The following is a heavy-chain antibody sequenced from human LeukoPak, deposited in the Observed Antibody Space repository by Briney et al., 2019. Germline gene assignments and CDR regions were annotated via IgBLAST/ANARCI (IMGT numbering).Heavy chain of an antibody. CDR3: ARTAFYYYYMDV. V-gene: IGHV4-31*03. D-gene: IGHD5-18*01. Sequence: SQTLSLTCSLSGHSTSRGGYYWSWVRQYPGKALEWVGHIYYTGSANYNPSLESRINISVDTSKNELSLKMNSVTAADTAVYYCARTAFYYYYMDVWGKGTTVIVSS. J-gene: IGHJ6*03. CDR2: IYYTGSA. CDR1: GHSTSRGGYY.